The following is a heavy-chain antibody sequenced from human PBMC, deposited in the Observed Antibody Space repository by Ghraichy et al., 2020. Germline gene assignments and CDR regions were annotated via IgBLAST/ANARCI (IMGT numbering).Heavy chain of an antibody. V-gene: IGHV4-59*08. CDR1: GGSISSYY. Sequence: ESLNISCTVSGGSISSYYWSWIRQPPGRGLEWIGYIYYSGSTNYNPSLKSRVTISVDTSKNQFSLKLSSVTAADTAVYYCARVCCYRDAFDIWGQGTMVTVSS. D-gene: IGHD3-10*01. CDR2: IYYSGST. CDR3: ARVCCYRDAFDI. J-gene: IGHJ3*02.